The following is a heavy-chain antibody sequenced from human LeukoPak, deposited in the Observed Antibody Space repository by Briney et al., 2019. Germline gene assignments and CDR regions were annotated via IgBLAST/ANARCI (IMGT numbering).Heavy chain of an antibody. V-gene: IGHV4-59*08. D-gene: IGHD6-19*01. J-gene: IGHJ4*02. CDR3: ARWYSSGWAFDY. CDR2: IHSSGST. Sequence: KLSETLSLTCTVSGGTISSYYWNWIRQPPGKGLEWIGYIHSSGSTKYNPSLKSRVTISVDTSKNQLSLKLSSVTAADTAVYYCARWYSSGWAFDYWGQGTLV. CDR1: GGTISSYY.